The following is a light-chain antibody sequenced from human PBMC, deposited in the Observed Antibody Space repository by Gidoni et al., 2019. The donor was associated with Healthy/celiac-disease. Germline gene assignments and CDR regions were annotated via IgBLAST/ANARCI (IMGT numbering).Light chain of an antibody. Sequence: DIVMTQSPDFLAVSLGERATINNKNYLGWYQQKPGQPPKLLIYWASTRESGVPDRFSGSGSGTDFTLTVRSLQAEDVAIYYCQQYSSIPFTFGPGTKVDIK. CDR2: WAS. CDR3: QQYSSIPFT. V-gene: IGKV4-1*01. J-gene: IGKJ3*01. CDR1: KNY.